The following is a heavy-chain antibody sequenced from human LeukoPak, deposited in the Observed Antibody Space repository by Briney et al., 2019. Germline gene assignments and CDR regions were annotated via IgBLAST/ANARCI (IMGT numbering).Heavy chain of an antibody. CDR2: IYHSGSA. D-gene: IGHD6-19*01. J-gene: IGHJ4*02. V-gene: IGHV4-38-2*01. CDR3: ARLSSGWFAFDY. CDR1: GYSISSGYY. Sequence: SSETLSLTCAVSGYSISSGYYWGWIRQPPGKGLEWIGSIYHSGSAYYNPSLKSRDTISVDTSKNQFSLKLSSVTAADTAVYYCARLSSGWFAFDYWGQGTLVTVSS.